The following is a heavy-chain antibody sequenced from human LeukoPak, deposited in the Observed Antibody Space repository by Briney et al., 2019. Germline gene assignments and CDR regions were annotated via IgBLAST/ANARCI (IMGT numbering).Heavy chain of an antibody. J-gene: IGHJ3*02. CDR1: GGSISSYY. CDR2: IYYSGST. D-gene: IGHD2-2*01. Sequence: SETLSLTCTVSGGSISSYYWSWIRQPPGEGLEWIGYIYYSGSTNYNPSLKSRVTISVDTSKNQCSLKLSSVTAADTAVYYCARRLGYCSSTSCPITAFDIWGQGTMVTVSS. V-gene: IGHV4-59*01. CDR3: ARRLGYCSSTSCPITAFDI.